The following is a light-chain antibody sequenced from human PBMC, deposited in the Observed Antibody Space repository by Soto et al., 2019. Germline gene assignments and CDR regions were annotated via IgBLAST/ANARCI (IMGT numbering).Light chain of an antibody. CDR1: QYINTR. CDR2: SAS. V-gene: IGKV3-20*01. Sequence: EIVLTQSPATLSSFPGDRVTLSCRASQYINTRLAWYQQKPGQAPRLLIYSASSRATGVPDRFSGSGSGTDFTLTISRLEPEDFAVYYCQQCGSSPETFGQGTKVDIK. CDR3: QQCGSSPET. J-gene: IGKJ1*01.